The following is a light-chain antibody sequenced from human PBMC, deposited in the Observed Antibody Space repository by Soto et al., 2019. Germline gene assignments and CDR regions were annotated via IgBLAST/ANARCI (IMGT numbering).Light chain of an antibody. CDR2: EVS. CDR1: SSGGGVYNS. CDR3: SSYAVTNIVV. V-gene: IGLV2-8*01. J-gene: IGLJ1*01. Sequence: QSVLTHPPSASCSPGQSVTISCTATSSGGGVYNSVSWYTPHPGKPPRVIIYEVSKRPSGVPDRFSGPKSGSTASLTVSGLQAEDEADYYCSSYAVTNIVVFGTGTKVTVL.